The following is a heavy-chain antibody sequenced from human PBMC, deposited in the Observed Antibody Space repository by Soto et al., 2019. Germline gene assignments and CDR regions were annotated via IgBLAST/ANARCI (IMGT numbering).Heavy chain of an antibody. Sequence: SETLSLTCTVSGGSISSYYWSWIRQPPGKGLEWIGYIYYSGSTNYNPSLKSRVTISVDTSKNQFSLKLSSVTAADTAVYYCARVRVGATIWYYYYGMDVWGQGTTVTVSS. V-gene: IGHV4-59*01. CDR1: GGSISSYY. CDR3: ARVRVGATIWYYYYGMDV. D-gene: IGHD1-26*01. J-gene: IGHJ6*02. CDR2: IYYSGST.